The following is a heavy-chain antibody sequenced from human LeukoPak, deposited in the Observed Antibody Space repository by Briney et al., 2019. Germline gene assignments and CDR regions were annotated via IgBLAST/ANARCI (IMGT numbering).Heavy chain of an antibody. D-gene: IGHD6-19*01. CDR2: IYYSGST. Sequence: SETLSLTCTVSGGSISSSSYYGGWIRQPPGKGLEWIGSIYYSGSTYYNPSLKSRVTISVDTSKNQFSLKLSSVTAADTAVYYCARGRAQSIAVAGRKKSRHYYYMDVWGKGTTVTVSS. CDR3: ARGRAQSIAVAGRKKSRHYYYMDV. CDR1: GGSISSSSYY. V-gene: IGHV4-39*07. J-gene: IGHJ6*03.